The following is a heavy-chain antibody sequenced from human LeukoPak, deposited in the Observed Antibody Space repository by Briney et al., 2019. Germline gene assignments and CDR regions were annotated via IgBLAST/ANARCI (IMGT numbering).Heavy chain of an antibody. D-gene: IGHD6-19*01. J-gene: IGHJ4*02. V-gene: IGHV4-34*01. CDR3: ARGKGFTSGPDY. CDR1: GGSFSGYY. Sequence: PSETLSLTCAVYGGSFSGYYWCWIRQPPGKGLEWIGEINHSGSTNYNPSLKSRVTISVDTSKNQFSLKLSSVTAADTAVYYCARGKGFTSGPDYWGQGTLVTVSS. CDR2: INHSGST.